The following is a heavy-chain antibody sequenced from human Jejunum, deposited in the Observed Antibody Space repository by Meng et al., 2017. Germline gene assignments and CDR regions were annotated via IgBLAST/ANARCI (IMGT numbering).Heavy chain of an antibody. CDR2: IDGRGDGT. Sequence: GESLKISCAASGFTFSSYAMSWVRQAPGKGLEWVSAIDGRGDGTYYADSVKGRFSISRDNSKNTLHLLMNGLRAEDGAVYYCVKARARAFSNGLDHWGLGTLVTVSS. J-gene: IGHJ4*02. CDR1: GFTFSSYA. V-gene: IGHV3-23*01. CDR3: VKARARAFSNGLDH. D-gene: IGHD3-22*01.